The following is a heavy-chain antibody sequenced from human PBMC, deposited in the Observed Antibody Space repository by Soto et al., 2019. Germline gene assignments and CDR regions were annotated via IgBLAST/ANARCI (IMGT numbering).Heavy chain of an antibody. CDR3: ATDCSGGSCYGASGMVV. J-gene: IGHJ6*02. CDR2: INAGFGAT. D-gene: IGHD2-15*01. CDR1: GDTFGTYA. V-gene: IGHV1-69*06. Sequence: QVQLEQSGAEVKKPGSSVKVSCKASGDTFGTYAISWMRRAPGQSLEWMGQINAGFGATDLAQMFQGRVTITADKSTTSVYMELSSLRSDDTAVYYCATDCSGGSCYGASGMVVWGQGTTVTVSS.